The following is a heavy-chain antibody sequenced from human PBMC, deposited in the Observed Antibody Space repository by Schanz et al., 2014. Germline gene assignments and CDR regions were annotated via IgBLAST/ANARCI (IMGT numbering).Heavy chain of an antibody. D-gene: IGHD5-12*01. Sequence: QLVQSGSEFRKPGASVKVSCKASGYIFSSYAIHWVRQAPGQGLEWMGWINTNTANPTYAQGFTGRFVYTLDASVTTAYLEISSLKAEDTAVYYCARGYSGYSHFDYWGQGTLVIVSS. CDR1: GYIFSSYA. V-gene: IGHV7-4-1*02. J-gene: IGHJ4*02. CDR3: ARGYSGYSHFDY. CDR2: INTNTANP.